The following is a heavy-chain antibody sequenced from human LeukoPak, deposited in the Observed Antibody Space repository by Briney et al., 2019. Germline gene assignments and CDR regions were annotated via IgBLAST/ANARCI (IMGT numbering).Heavy chain of an antibody. CDR2: ISYDGSNK. V-gene: IGHV3-30*18. J-gene: IGHJ5*02. Sequence: GGSLRLSCAASGFTFSSYGMHWVRQAPGKGLEWAAVISYDGSNKYYADSVKGRFTISRDNSKNTLYLQMNSLRAEDTAVYYCAKDRGITMVRGVNPDPWGQGTLVTVSS. CDR1: GFTFSSYG. D-gene: IGHD3-10*01. CDR3: AKDRGITMVRGVNPDP.